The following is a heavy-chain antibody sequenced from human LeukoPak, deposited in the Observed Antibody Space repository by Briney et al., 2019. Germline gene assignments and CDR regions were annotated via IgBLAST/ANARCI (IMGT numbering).Heavy chain of an antibody. J-gene: IGHJ5*02. CDR2: ISGSGGST. CDR3: AKDRFSSSWYSLGWFDP. CDR1: GFTFSSYA. V-gene: IGHV3-23*01. Sequence: GGSLRLSCAASGFTFSSYAMSWVRQAPGKGLEWVSAISGSGGSTYYADSVKGRFTISRDNSKNTLYLQMNSLRAEDTAVYYCAKDRFSSSWYSLGWFDPWGQGTLVTVSS. D-gene: IGHD6-13*01.